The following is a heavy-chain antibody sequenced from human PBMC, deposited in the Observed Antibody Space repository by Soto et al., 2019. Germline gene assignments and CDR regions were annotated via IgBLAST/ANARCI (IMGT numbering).Heavy chain of an antibody. CDR3: SRRAPEGFDP. CDR1: VGSVSGANNY. CDR2: IFYTGTT. V-gene: IGHV4-30-4*08. J-gene: IGHJ5*02. Sequence: SLSLTCSVSVGSVSGANNYWNWIRQHPGKGLEWIGYIFYTGTTYYNPSLKSRVTLSVDTSKNQFSLKLTSVTAADTALYYCSRRAPEGFDPWGQGTLVTVSS.